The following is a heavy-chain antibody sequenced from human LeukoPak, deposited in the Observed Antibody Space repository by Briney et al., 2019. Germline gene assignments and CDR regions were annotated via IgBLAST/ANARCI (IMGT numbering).Heavy chain of an antibody. CDR1: GLTFSSYA. Sequence: GGSLRLSCAASGLTFSSYAMSWVRQAPGKGLEWVSAISGSGGSTYYADSVRGRFTISRDNSKNTLYLQMNGLRAEDTAVYYCAHGTMYQLDSWGQGTLVTVSS. CDR3: AHGTMYQLDS. CDR2: ISGSGGST. D-gene: IGHD2-2*01. J-gene: IGHJ4*02. V-gene: IGHV3-23*01.